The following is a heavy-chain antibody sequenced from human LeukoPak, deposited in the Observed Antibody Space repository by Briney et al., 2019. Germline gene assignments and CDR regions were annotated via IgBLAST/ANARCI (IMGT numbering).Heavy chain of an antibody. D-gene: IGHD6-19*01. V-gene: IGHV3-13*01. CDR1: GFTLSSYD. J-gene: IGHJ4*02. CDR3: ARARGIAVAGSGFDY. Sequence: GGSLRLSCAASGFTLSSYDMHWVRQATGKGLEWVSAIGTAGDTYYPGSVKGRFTISRENAKNSLYLQMNSLRAEDTAVYYCARARGIAVAGSGFDYWGQGTLVTVSS. CDR2: IGTAGDT.